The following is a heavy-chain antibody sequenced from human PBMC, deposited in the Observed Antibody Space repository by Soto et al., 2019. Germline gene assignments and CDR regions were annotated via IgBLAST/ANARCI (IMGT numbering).Heavy chain of an antibody. V-gene: IGHV3-23*01. CDR3: AKARYGYSYGSFDH. CDR1: GFTFSSYA. J-gene: IGHJ4*02. Sequence: GSLRLSCAASGFTFSSYAMSWVRQAPGKGLEWVSGISGSGGSTYYADSVKGRFTISRDNSKNTLNLQMNSLRAEDTAVYYCAKARYGYSYGSFDHWGQGTLVTVSS. D-gene: IGHD5-18*01. CDR2: ISGSGGST.